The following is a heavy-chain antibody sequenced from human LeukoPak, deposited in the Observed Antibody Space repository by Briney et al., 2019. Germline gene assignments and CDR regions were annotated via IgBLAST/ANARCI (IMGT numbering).Heavy chain of an antibody. V-gene: IGHV3-53*04. CDR1: GFTVSSNY. Sequence: GGSLRLSCAASGFTVSSNYMSWVRQAPGKGLEWVSVIYSGGSTYYADSVKGRFTISRHNSKNTPYLQMNSLRAEDTAVYYCARELDSSGYSPHAFDIWGQGAMVTVSS. J-gene: IGHJ3*02. CDR3: ARELDSSGYSPHAFDI. D-gene: IGHD3-22*01. CDR2: IYSGGST.